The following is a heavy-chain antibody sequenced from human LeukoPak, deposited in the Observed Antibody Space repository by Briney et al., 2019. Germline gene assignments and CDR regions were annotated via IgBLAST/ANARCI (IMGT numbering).Heavy chain of an antibody. D-gene: IGHD7-27*01. J-gene: IGHJ6*03. V-gene: IGHV3-74*01. CDR3: AKHNWGVVDGSDYMDV. Sequence: GGSLRLSCAASGFTFSSYWMHWVRQAPGKGLVWVSRINTDGSSTSYADSVKGRFTISRDNAKNTLYLQMNSLRAEDTAVYYCAKHNWGVVDGSDYMDVWGKGTTVTVSS. CDR1: GFTFSSYW. CDR2: INTDGSST.